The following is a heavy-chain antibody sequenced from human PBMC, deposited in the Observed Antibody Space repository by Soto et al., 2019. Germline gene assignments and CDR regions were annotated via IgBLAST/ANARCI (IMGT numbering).Heavy chain of an antibody. J-gene: IGHJ5*02. V-gene: IGHV3-23*01. CDR1: GFTFSSYA. D-gene: IGHD5-18*01. CDR3: AKDNGADTALGFVP. Sequence: PGGSLRLSCAASGFTFSSYAMSWVRQAPGKGLEWVSAISGSGGSTYYADSVKGRFTTSRDNSKNTLYLQMNSLRAEDTAVYYCAKDNGADTALGFVPWGQGTLVTVSS. CDR2: ISGSGGST.